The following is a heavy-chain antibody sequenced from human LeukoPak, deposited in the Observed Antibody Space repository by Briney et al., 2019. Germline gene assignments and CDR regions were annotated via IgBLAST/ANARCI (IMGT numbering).Heavy chain of an antibody. CDR2: IKQGGSEQ. Sequence: GGSLRLSCAASGFXFSSYWINWVRQAPGKGLEWVANIKQGGSEQYYVDSVKGRFTISRDNAKNSLFLQMNSLRGEDTAVYYCTREYLTVSYFDYWGQGTLVTVSS. V-gene: IGHV3-7*05. J-gene: IGHJ4*02. D-gene: IGHD4-11*01. CDR1: GFXFSSYW. CDR3: TREYLTVSYFDY.